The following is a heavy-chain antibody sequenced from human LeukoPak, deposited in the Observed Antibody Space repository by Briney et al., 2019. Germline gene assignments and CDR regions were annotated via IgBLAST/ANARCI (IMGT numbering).Heavy chain of an antibody. CDR2: INHSGST. CDR3: ARVGDSGGFDP. D-gene: IGHD2-21*01. CDR1: GGSFSGYY. J-gene: IGHJ5*02. Sequence: SETLSLTCAVYGGSFSGYYWSWIRQPPGKGLEWIGEINHSGSTNYNPSLKSRVTISVDTSKNQFSLKLSSVTAADTAVYYCARVGDSGGFDPWGQGALVTVSS. V-gene: IGHV4-34*01.